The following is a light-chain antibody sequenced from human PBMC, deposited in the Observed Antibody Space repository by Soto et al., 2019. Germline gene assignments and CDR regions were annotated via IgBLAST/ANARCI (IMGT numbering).Light chain of an antibody. CDR3: QQFSSYPLT. CDR1: QGISSW. J-gene: IGKJ4*01. Sequence: QSPSTLSASVGDRFTITGRASQGISSWLAWHQQKPGQAPRLLIYDASSRATGIPDRFSGGGSGTDFTLTISRLEPEDFAVYYCQQFSSYPLTFGGGTKV. CDR2: DAS. V-gene: IGKV3-20*01.